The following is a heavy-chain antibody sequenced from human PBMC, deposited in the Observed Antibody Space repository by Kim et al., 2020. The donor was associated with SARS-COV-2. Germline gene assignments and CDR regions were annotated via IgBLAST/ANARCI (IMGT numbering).Heavy chain of an antibody. CDR2: ISPTGGHT. CDR3: SHGAPPIN. D-gene: IGHD3-10*01. V-gene: IGHV3-11*03. CDR1: GFTFTDHY. Sequence: GGSLRLSCAASGFTFTDHYMSWLRQAPGKGLEWVSHISPTGGHTFYADSVKGRFTISRDNAKNSVYLQMNSLGAEDTAVYYCSHGAPPINWGQGPLVTVS. J-gene: IGHJ4*02.